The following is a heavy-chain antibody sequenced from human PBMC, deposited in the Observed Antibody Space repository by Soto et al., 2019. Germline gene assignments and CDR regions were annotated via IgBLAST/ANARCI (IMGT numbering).Heavy chain of an antibody. V-gene: IGHV5-51*01. CDR3: ARGAAAGTPGYYYYYGMDV. Sequence: PGESLKISCKGSGYSFTSYWIGWVRQMPGKGLEWTGIIYPGDSDTRYSPSFQGQVTISADKSISTAYLQWSSLKASDTAMYYCARGAAAGTPGYYYYYGMDVWGQGTTVTVSS. D-gene: IGHD6-13*01. CDR1: GYSFTSYW. CDR2: IYPGDSDT. J-gene: IGHJ6*02.